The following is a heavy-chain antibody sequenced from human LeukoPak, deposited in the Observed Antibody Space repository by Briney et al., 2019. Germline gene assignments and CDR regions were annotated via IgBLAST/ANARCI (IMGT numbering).Heavy chain of an antibody. CDR2: INRDGSST. J-gene: IGHJ3*02. D-gene: IGHD5-18*01. CDR3: ARGGYTGVFDI. CDR1: GFTFSSYW. V-gene: IGHV3-74*01. Sequence: GGSVRLSCAASGFTFSSYWMHWVRQAPGKGLVWVSRINRDGSSTSYADSVKGRFTISRDNAKNTLYLQMKSLRAEDTAVFYCARGGYTGVFDIWGQGTMVTVSS.